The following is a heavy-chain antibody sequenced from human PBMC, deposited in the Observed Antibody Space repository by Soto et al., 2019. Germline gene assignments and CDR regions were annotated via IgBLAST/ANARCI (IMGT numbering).Heavy chain of an antibody. CDR3: AKDGDVAAAGYYFDS. CDR2: ISNGGTDK. V-gene: IGHV3-30*18. Sequence: PGGSLRLSCAASGFTFSNHGMHWVRQAPGKGLEWVAVISNGGTDKYHADSVKGRFTIARDNSKNTLYLQMNSLRVEDTAIYYCAKDGDVAAAGYYFDSWGQGTLVTVSS. J-gene: IGHJ4*02. CDR1: GFTFSNHG. D-gene: IGHD6-13*01.